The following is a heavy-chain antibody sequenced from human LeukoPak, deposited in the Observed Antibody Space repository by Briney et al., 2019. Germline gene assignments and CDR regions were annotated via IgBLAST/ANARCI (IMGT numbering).Heavy chain of an antibody. V-gene: IGHV4-30-4*08. CDR1: GGSISSGDYY. J-gene: IGHJ4*02. CDR3: ARIRMITFGGVIDY. Sequence: SETLSLTCTVSGGSISSGDYYWSWIRQPPGKGLEWIGYIYYSGSTYYNPSLKSRVNISVDTSKNQFSLKLSSVTAADTAVYYCARIRMITFGGVIDYWGQGTLVTVSS. CDR2: IYYSGST. D-gene: IGHD3-16*01.